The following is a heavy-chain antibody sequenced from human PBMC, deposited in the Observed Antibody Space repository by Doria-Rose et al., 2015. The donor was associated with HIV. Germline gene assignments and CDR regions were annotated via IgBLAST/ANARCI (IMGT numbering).Heavy chain of an antibody. Sequence: IRQPPGKGLDHIGWIYYSGNTKYNPSFTSRVTISVDTSNSQVSLKLRSVTAADTAAYYCARFKEERIGRDTYHYLDVWGKGTTVTVSS. CDR3: ARFKEERIGRDTYHYLDV. CDR2: IYYSGNT. J-gene: IGHJ6*03. V-gene: IGHV4-59*08. D-gene: IGHD5-18*01.